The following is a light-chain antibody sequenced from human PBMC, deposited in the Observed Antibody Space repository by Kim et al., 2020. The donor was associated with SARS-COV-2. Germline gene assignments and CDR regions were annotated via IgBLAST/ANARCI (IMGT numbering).Light chain of an antibody. Sequence: SVALGQTARITCGGNNIGNKNVHWYQQKPGQAPILVIYRDTNRPSGIPERFSGSNSGNTATLTISRAQAGDESDYDCQVWDSSIGVIGGGTQLTVL. J-gene: IGLJ2*01. V-gene: IGLV3-9*01. CDR3: QVWDSSIGV. CDR2: RDT. CDR1: NIGNKN.